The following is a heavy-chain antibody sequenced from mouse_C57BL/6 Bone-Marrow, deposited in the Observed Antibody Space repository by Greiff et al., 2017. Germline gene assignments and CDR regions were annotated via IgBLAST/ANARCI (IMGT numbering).Heavy chain of an antibody. V-gene: IGHV1-76*01. D-gene: IGHD1-2*01. Sequence: VQLQQSGAELVRPGASVKLSCKASGYTFTDYYIHWVKQRPGQGLEWIARIYPGSGNTYYNEKFKGKATLTAEKSTITAYMQLSSLTAEDSAVYFCARKGLLRRWYFDVWGTGTTVTVSS. CDR2: IYPGSGNT. J-gene: IGHJ1*03. CDR1: GYTFTDYY. CDR3: ARKGLLRRWYFDV.